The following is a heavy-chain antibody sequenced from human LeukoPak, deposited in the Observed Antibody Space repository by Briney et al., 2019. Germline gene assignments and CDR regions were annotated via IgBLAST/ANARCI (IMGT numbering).Heavy chain of an antibody. CDR2: IKQDGSEK. J-gene: IGHJ4*02. D-gene: IGHD6-19*01. Sequence: GGSLRLSCTASGFTFSSYWMSWVRQAPGKGLEWVAIIKQDGSEKYYVDSVKGRLTISRDNAKNSVSLQMSSLRAEDTAVYYCARVSEQWLVLDYWGQGTQVTVSS. CDR3: ARVSEQWLVLDY. V-gene: IGHV3-7*01. CDR1: GFTFSSYW.